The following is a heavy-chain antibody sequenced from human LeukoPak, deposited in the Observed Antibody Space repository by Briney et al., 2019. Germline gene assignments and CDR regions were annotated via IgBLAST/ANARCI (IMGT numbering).Heavy chain of an antibody. CDR2: MFHSGST. D-gene: IGHD3-10*01. CDR3: ASIRRERKPPHYYYGSGSYPKGGYFDY. V-gene: IGHV4-38-2*02. J-gene: IGHJ4*02. Sequence: SETLSLTCSVSGYSISSGFYWGWIRQPPGKGLECIGSMFHSGSTYYNPSLKSRVTISVDTSKNQFSLKLSSVTAADTAVYYCASIRRERKPPHYYYGSGSYPKGGYFDYWGQGTLVTVSS. CDR1: GYSISSGFY.